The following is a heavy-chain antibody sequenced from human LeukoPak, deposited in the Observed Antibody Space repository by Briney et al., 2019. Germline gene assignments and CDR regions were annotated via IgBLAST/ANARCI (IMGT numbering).Heavy chain of an antibody. CDR1: AFISSDYY. J-gene: IGHJ4*02. D-gene: IGHD3-9*01. Sequence: SLRLSCPASAFISSDYYISWLRQPPAKGLEWVSYISSRGSTIYYAGSVKGRFTISRDDAKNSLYLQMNSLRAEDTAVYYCARYFDWLSLYFDYWGQGTLVTVSS. V-gene: IGHV3-11*01. CDR3: ARYFDWLSLYFDY. CDR2: ISSRGSTI.